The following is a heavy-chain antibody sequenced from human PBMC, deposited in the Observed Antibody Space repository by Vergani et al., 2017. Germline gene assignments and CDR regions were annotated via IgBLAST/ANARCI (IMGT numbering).Heavy chain of an antibody. V-gene: IGHV4-4*03. CDR1: GGSISSSNW. D-gene: IGHD3-22*01. CDR2: IYHSGST. CDR3: ARVGGGLYYDSSGYYLDY. J-gene: IGHJ4*02. Sequence: QVQLQESGPGLVKPPGTLSLTCAVSGGSISSSNWWSWVRQPPGKGLEWIGEIYHSGSTNYNPSLKSRVTISVDQSKNQFSLKLSSVTAADTAVYYCARVGGGLYYDSSGYYLDYWGQGTLVTVSS.